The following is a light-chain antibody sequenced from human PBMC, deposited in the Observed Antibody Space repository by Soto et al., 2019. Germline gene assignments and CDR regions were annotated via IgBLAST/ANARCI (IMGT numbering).Light chain of an antibody. J-gene: IGKJ2*01. Sequence: EIVLTQSPATLSLSPGERATLSCRASQSVSTNLAWYQQKPGQAPRVLIYDASDRATGIPARFSGSGSGTDVTLTISSLEPEDFAVYYCQQRGDWPLYAFGQGTKLEIK. CDR2: DAS. CDR3: QQRGDWPLYA. CDR1: QSVSTN. V-gene: IGKV3-11*01.